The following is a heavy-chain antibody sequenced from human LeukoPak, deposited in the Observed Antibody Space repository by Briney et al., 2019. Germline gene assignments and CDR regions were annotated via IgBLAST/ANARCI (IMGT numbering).Heavy chain of an antibody. V-gene: IGHV4-34*01. D-gene: IGHD3-22*01. CDR3: ARSEVVVIDDAFDI. CDR1: GGSFSGYY. CDR2: INHSGST. Sequence: SETLSLTCAVYGGSFSGYYWSWIRQPPGKGLEWIGEINHSGSTNYNPSLKSRVTISVDTSKNQFSLKLSSVTAADTAVYYCARSEVVVIDDAFDIWGQGTMVTVSS. J-gene: IGHJ3*02.